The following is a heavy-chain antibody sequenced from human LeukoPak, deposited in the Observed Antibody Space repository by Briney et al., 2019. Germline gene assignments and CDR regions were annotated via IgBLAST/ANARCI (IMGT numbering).Heavy chain of an antibody. Sequence: PGGSLRLSCAASGFTFSSHWMSWVRQAPGKGLEWVSALSGRGDSTYYADSVKGRFTISRDNAKNTLYLQMNSLRAEDTAVYYCARPYTSTTNWFDPWGQGTLVTVSS. CDR3: ARPYTSTTNWFDP. CDR2: LSGRGDST. CDR1: GFTFSSHW. J-gene: IGHJ5*02. D-gene: IGHD6-13*01. V-gene: IGHV3-23*01.